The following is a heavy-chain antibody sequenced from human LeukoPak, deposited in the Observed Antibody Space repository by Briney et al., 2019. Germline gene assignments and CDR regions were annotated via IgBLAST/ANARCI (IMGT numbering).Heavy chain of an antibody. Sequence: SETLSLTCTVSGGSISSYYWSWIRQPPGKGLEWIGYIYYSGSTNYNPSLKSRVTISVDTSKNQFSLKLSSVTAADTAVYYCARGSVIAAAAPDYWGQGTLVTVSS. D-gene: IGHD6-13*01. CDR3: ARGSVIAAAAPDY. V-gene: IGHV4-59*01. CDR2: IYYSGST. CDR1: GGSISSYY. J-gene: IGHJ4*02.